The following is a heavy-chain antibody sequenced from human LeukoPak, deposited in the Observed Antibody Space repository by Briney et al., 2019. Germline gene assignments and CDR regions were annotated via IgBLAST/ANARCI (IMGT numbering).Heavy chain of an antibody. Sequence: GGSLRLSCAASGFTVSSNYMSWVRQAPGKGLEWVSVIYSCGSTYYADSVKGRFTISRDNSKNTLYLQMNSLRAEDTAVYYCAKGGYSIAAYYYYYYMDVWGKGTTVTVSS. D-gene: IGHD6-25*01. CDR1: GFTVSSNY. CDR2: IYSCGST. V-gene: IGHV3-66*01. CDR3: AKGGYSIAAYYYYYYMDV. J-gene: IGHJ6*03.